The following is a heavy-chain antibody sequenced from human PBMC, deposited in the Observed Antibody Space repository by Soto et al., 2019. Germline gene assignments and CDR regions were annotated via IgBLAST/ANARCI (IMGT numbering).Heavy chain of an antibody. CDR3: ARERVWFGEFQNFDY. Sequence: ASVKVSCKDSGYTFTSYGICWVRQAPEQGLEWMGWISAYNGNTNYAQKLQGRVTMTTDTSTSTAYMELRSLRSDDTAVYYCARERVWFGEFQNFDYWGQGTLVTVSS. V-gene: IGHV1-18*01. D-gene: IGHD3-10*01. CDR1: GYTFTSYG. J-gene: IGHJ4*02. CDR2: ISAYNGNT.